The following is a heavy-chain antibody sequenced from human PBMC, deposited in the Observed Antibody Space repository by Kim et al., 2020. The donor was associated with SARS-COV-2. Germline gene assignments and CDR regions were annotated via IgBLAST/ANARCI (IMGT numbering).Heavy chain of an antibody. CDR1: GFTFSTYS. CDR2: ITPTGDHI. D-gene: IGHD6-19*01. V-gene: IGHV3-21*01. CDR3: ARAQWKH. Sequence: GGSLRLSCEVSGFTFSTYSMHWVRQAPGKGLEWVSSITPTGDHIDYADSVKGRFTVSRENAKNSLFLQMSSLRVDDTAVYYCARAQWKHWGQGSLITVSS. J-gene: IGHJ4*02.